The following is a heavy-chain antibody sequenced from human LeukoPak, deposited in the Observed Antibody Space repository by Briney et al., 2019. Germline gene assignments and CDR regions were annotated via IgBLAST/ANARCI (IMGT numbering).Heavy chain of an antibody. CDR2: INPNSGGT. J-gene: IGHJ5*02. V-gene: IGHV1-2*02. Sequence: ASVKVSCKASGYTFTGYYMHWVRQAPGQGLEWMGWINPNSGGTNYAQKFQGRVTMTRDTSISTAYMELSRLRSADTAVYYCARGWSNDFWSGYSSVWFDPWGQGTLVTVSS. CDR1: GYTFTGYY. D-gene: IGHD3-3*01. CDR3: ARGWSNDFWSGYSSVWFDP.